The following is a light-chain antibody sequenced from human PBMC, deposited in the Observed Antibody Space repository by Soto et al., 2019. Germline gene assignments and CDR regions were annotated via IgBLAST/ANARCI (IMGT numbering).Light chain of an antibody. Sequence: EVVLTQSPDTLSLSPGETATLSCRASQSLRPTYVAWYQQKPGQAPRLLIYGASFRATDIPNRFSGRGSGTDVALSISRLEPEDFEVYYCQQYVTSPRTVGQGTKVDIK. CDR2: GAS. CDR1: QSLRPTY. V-gene: IGKV3-20*01. J-gene: IGKJ1*01. CDR3: QQYVTSPRT.